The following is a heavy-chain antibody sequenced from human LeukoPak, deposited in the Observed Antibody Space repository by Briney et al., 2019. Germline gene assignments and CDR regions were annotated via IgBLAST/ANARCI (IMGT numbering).Heavy chain of an antibody. CDR2: ISGDGGNT. CDR3: AKVLRRSGWYYFDY. D-gene: IGHD6-19*01. Sequence: GSLRLSCAASGFTFDDYDMHWVRQAPGKGLEWVSLISGDGGNTYYEDSVKGRFTISRDNSKNSLYLEMNSLKTEDSGLYYCAKVLRRSGWYYFDYWGQGTLVTVSS. V-gene: IGHV3-43*02. CDR1: GFTFDDYD. J-gene: IGHJ4*02.